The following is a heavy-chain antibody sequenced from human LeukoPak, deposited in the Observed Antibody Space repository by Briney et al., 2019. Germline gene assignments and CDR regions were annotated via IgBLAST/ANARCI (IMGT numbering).Heavy chain of an antibody. J-gene: IGHJ3*02. CDR2: ISGSGGNT. CDR1: GFTFSSYA. D-gene: IGHD3-10*01. V-gene: IGHV3-23*01. Sequence: GGSLRPSCAASGFTFSSYAMSWVRQAPGKGLQWVSSISGSGGNTYYVESVKGRFTISRDNSKNTLYLQMNSLRAEETAVYYCAIVRSGSYYGDAFDIRGQGTMVTVSS. CDR3: AIVRSGSYYGDAFDI.